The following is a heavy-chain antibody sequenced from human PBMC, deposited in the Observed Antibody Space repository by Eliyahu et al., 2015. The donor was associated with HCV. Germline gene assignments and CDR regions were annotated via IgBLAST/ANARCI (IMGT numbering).Heavy chain of an antibody. J-gene: IGHJ4*02. CDR1: GXXXSNAW. D-gene: IGHD3-22*01. V-gene: IGHV3-15*01. CDR3: TTNLGGSGYSY. CDR2: IKGKTDGGTT. Sequence: EVQLVESGGGLVKPGGSXRLSXXAXGXXXSNAWMTWVRQVPXKGLEWVGRIKGKTDGGTTDYAAPVKGRFTISRDDSKNTLYLQMNGLKTEDTAVYYCTTNLGGSGYSYWGQGTLVTVSS.